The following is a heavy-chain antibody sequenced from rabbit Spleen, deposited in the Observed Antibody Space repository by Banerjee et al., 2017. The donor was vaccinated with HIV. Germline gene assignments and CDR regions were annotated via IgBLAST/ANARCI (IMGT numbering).Heavy chain of an antibody. V-gene: IGHV1S45*01. CDR2: INTATGKG. CDR1: GFSFSDRDV. CDR3: ARDTGSSFSSYGMDL. J-gene: IGHJ6*01. Sequence: QEPLEASGGGLVKPEGSLTLTCTVSGFSFSDRDVMCWVRQAPGKGLEWIACINTATGKGVYASWAKGRFTISKTSSTTVTLQMTSLTAADTATYFCARDTGSSFSSYGMDLWGPGTLVTVS. D-gene: IGHD8-1*01.